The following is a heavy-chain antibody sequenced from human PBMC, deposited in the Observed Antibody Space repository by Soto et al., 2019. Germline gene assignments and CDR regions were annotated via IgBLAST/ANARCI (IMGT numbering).Heavy chain of an antibody. CDR1: GASIRNYY. D-gene: IGHD6-25*01. Sequence: PSETLSLTCTVSGASIRNYYWSWIRQPPGKGLEWIGYIYYSGSTNYNPSLKSRVTISVDTSKNQFSLKLSSVTAADTAVYYCARPHGGSSGWDNWFDPWGQGTLVTVS. CDR2: IYYSGST. V-gene: IGHV4-59*01. CDR3: ARPHGGSSGWDNWFDP. J-gene: IGHJ5*02.